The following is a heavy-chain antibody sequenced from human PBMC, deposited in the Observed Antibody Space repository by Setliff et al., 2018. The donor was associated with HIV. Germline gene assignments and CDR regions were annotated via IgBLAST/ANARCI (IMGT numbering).Heavy chain of an antibody. CDR2: VNPTGRP. V-gene: IGHV4-34*01. J-gene: IGHJ4*01. CDR3: ARQVGEGKWYLDS. Sequence: SETLSLTCTVSGEPFNGFYWTWIRQPPGKGLEWIGDVNPTGRPNYSPSLKSRVTMSLDTSKNQFSLNLKSVTAADTAIYYCARQVGEGKWYLDSWGHGTLVTVSS. D-gene: IGHD1-26*01. CDR1: GEPFNGFY.